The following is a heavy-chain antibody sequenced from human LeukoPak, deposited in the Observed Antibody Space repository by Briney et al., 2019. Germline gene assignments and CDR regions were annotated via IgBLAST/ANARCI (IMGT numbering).Heavy chain of an antibody. CDR3: AKVGYNYEFWSGPLDY. V-gene: IGHV3-9*01. CDR2: ISWNSGSI. Sequence: GGSLRLSCAASGFTFDDYAMHWVRQAPGKGLEWVSGISWNSGSIGYADSVKGRFTISRDNAKNSLYLQMNSLRAEDTALYYCAKVGYNYEFWSGPLDYWGQGTLVTVSS. J-gene: IGHJ4*02. D-gene: IGHD3-3*01. CDR1: GFTFDDYA.